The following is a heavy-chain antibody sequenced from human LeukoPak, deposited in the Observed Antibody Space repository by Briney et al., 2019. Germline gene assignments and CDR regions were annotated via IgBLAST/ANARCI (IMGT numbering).Heavy chain of an antibody. V-gene: IGHV3-21*01. Sequence: PGGSLRLSCAASGFTFSTFGMNWVRQAPGKGLEWVASISTSDSYIFYADSVKGRFTISRGNAKDSLYLQMNSLRAEDTAVYYCARGLFWSVNASQYYFDFWGQGTLVTVSS. J-gene: IGHJ4*02. CDR1: GFTFSTFG. CDR3: ARGLFWSVNASQYYFDF. CDR2: ISTSDSYI. D-gene: IGHD3-3*01.